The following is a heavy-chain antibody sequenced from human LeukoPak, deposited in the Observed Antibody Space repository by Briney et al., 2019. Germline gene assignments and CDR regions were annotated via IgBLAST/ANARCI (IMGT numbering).Heavy chain of an antibody. J-gene: IGHJ6*03. CDR1: GYTFTSYD. CDR2: MNPNSGNT. D-gene: IGHD5-24*01. Sequence: ASVKVSCKASGYTFTSYDINWVRQATGQGLEWMGWMNPNSGNTGYAQKFQGRVTITRNTSISTAYMGLSSLRSEDTAVYYCARGGMMATAYYYMDVWGKGTTVTVSS. CDR3: ARGGMMATAYYYMDV. V-gene: IGHV1-8*03.